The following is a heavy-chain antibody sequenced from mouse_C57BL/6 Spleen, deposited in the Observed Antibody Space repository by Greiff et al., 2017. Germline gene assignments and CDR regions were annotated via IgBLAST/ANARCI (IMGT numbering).Heavy chain of an antibody. J-gene: IGHJ1*03. CDR3: ARLFTTVVAKGWYFDV. Sequence: VQLQQSGPELVKPGASVKISCKASGYTFTDYYMNWVKQSHGKSLEWIGDINPNNGGTSYNQKFTGKATLTVDKSSSTASMELRSLTSEDSAVYYGARLFTTVVAKGWYFDVWGTGTTVTVSS. CDR1: GYTFTDYY. CDR2: INPNNGGT. D-gene: IGHD1-1*01. V-gene: IGHV1-26*01.